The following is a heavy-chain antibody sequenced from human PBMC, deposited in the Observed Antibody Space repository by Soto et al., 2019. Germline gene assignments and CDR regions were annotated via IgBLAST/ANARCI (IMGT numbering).Heavy chain of an antibody. CDR3: ARDIGVEDYIWGSYRPPSWFDP. CDR1: GFTFSSYS. Sequence: GGSLRPSCAASGFTFSSYSMNWVRQAPGKGLEWVSSISSSSSYIYYADSVKGRFTISRDNAKNSLYLQMNSLRAEDTAVYYCARDIGVEDYIWGSYRPPSWFDPWGQGTLVTVSS. CDR2: ISSSSSYI. J-gene: IGHJ5*02. V-gene: IGHV3-21*01. D-gene: IGHD3-16*02.